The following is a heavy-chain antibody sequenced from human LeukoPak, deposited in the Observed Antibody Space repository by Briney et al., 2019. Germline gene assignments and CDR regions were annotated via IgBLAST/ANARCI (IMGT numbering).Heavy chain of an antibody. V-gene: IGHV4-34*01. J-gene: IGHJ6*03. Sequence: SETLSLTCAVYGGSFSGYYWSWIRQPPGKGLEWIGEINHSGSTNYNPSLKSRVTISVDTSKNQFSLKLSSVTAVDTAVYYRARDRYYYGSGSYPYMDVWGKGTTVTISS. CDR1: GGSFSGYY. CDR3: ARDRYYYGSGSYPYMDV. D-gene: IGHD3-10*01. CDR2: INHSGST.